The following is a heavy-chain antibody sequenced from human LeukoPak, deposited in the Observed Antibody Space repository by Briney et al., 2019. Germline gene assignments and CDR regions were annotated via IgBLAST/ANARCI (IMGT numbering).Heavy chain of an antibody. D-gene: IGHD3-10*01. V-gene: IGHV3-74*01. Sequence: GGSLRLSCAASGFTFSSYWMHWVRQAPGKGLVWVSRINSDGSSLSYADSVKGRFTISRDSAKNTLYLQMNSLRADDTAVYYCTPGSGSYFGWFDPWGLGTLVTVSS. CDR1: GFTFSSYW. J-gene: IGHJ5*02. CDR2: INSDGSSL. CDR3: TPGSGSYFGWFDP.